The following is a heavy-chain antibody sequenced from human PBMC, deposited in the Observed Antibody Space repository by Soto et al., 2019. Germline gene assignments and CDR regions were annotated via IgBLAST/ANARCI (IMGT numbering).Heavy chain of an antibody. Sequence: SETLSLPCTVSGGSISSSSYYWGWIRQPPGKGLEWIGSIYYRGSTYYTPSLTSRVTISVDTSKNPFSLKLSSVTAADTAVYYCARHYDILTGYYDNWCDPWGQGTRVTV. CDR2: IYYRGST. D-gene: IGHD3-9*01. CDR3: ARHYDILTGYYDNWCDP. V-gene: IGHV4-39*01. CDR1: GGSISSSSYY. J-gene: IGHJ5*02.